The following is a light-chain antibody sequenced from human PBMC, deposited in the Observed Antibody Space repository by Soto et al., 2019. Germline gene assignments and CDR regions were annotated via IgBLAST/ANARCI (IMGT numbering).Light chain of an antibody. J-gene: IGLJ1*01. CDR2: EVT. CDR1: SGDIGSYNR. V-gene: IGLV2-14*01. CDR3: SSYTNINTRACV. Sequence: QSGLSEAASGCGSPGQSITISCTGTSGDIGSYNRVSWYQQHPGKAPKLIIYEVTDRPSGVSNRFSGSKSGNTASLTISGLQAEDEAEYYCSSYTNINTRACVFGTGTKSPS.